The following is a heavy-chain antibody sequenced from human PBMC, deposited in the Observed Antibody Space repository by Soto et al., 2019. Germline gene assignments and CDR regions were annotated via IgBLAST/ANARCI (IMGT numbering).Heavy chain of an antibody. CDR2: IKQDGSEK. CDR1: GFTFSSYW. Sequence: GESLKISCAASGFTFSSYWMSWVRQAPGKGLEWVANIKQDGSEKYYVDSVKGRFTISRDNAKNSLYLQMNSLRAEDTAVYYCARVRRGAFDIWGQGTMVTVSS. CDR3: ARVRRGAFDI. J-gene: IGHJ3*02. V-gene: IGHV3-7*03.